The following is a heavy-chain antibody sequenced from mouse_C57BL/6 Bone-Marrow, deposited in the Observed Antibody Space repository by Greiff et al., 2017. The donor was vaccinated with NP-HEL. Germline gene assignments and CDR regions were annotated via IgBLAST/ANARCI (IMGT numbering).Heavy chain of an antibody. D-gene: IGHD1-1*01. Sequence: QVQLQQPGAELVRPGTSVKLSCKASGYTFTSYWMHWVKQRPGQGLEWIGVIDPSDSYTNYNQKFKGKATLTVDTSSSTAYMQLSSLTSEDSAVYYCARERGIYYYGSSYYFDYWGQGTTLTVSS. CDR2: IDPSDSYT. V-gene: IGHV1-59*01. J-gene: IGHJ2*01. CDR1: GYTFTSYW. CDR3: ARERGIYYYGSSYYFDY.